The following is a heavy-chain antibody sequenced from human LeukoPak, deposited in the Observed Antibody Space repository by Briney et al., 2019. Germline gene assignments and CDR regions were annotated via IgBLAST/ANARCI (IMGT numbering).Heavy chain of an antibody. CDR3: ARGYCSGGSCYWNWFDP. CDR1: EFTFSSHS. Sequence: GGSLRLSCAASEFTFSSHSMSWVRQGPGKGLEWVSSISTSSSDIYYADSVRGRFTISRDNAKNSLYLQMNSLRTENTAIYYCARGYCSGGSCYWNWFDPWGQGTLVTVSS. CDR2: ISTSSSDI. J-gene: IGHJ5*02. D-gene: IGHD2-15*01. V-gene: IGHV3-21*01.